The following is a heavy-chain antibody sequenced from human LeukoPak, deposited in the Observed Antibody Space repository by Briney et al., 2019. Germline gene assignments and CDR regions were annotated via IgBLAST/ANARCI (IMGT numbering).Heavy chain of an antibody. J-gene: IGHJ5*02. CDR3: AKGRHCSGGSCYHRLNWFDP. CDR1: GFTFSSYA. Sequence: PGGSLRLSCAASGFTFSSYAMSWVRQAPGKGLEWVSTISGSGGSTYYADSVKGRFTISRDNSKNTLYLQMNSLRAEDTAVYYCAKGRHCSGGSCYHRLNWFDPWGQGTLVTVSS. CDR2: ISGSGGST. D-gene: IGHD2-15*01. V-gene: IGHV3-23*01.